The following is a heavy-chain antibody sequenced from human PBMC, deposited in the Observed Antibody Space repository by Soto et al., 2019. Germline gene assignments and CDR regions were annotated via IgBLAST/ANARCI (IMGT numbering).Heavy chain of an antibody. CDR1: GFRFSDYG. CDR2: ISYDGSYE. D-gene: IGHD5-12*01. CDR3: ARGDKARAGSDL. Sequence: QVRWEESGGGVVQPGGSLRLSCAASGFRFSDYGKHWVRQAPGKGLEWVAVISYDGSYEYYADSVKGRFTISRDNSKNTVFLQMTSVREEDTAVFYCARGDKARAGSDLWGLGTLVTVSS. V-gene: IGHV3-30*03. J-gene: IGHJ4*01.